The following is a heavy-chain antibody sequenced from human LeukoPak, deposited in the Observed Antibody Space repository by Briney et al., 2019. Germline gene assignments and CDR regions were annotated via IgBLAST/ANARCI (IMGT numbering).Heavy chain of an antibody. D-gene: IGHD2-2*01. CDR2: INSDGSST. CDR3: AARGYCSSTSCLLEY. Sequence: PGGSLRLSCAASGFSFSTQRRHWVRQAPGKGLVWVSHINSDGSSTSHADSVKGRFTISRDNAKSTLYLQMNSLRAEDTAVYYCAARGYCSSTSCLLEYWGQGTLVTVSS. CDR1: GFSFSTQR. J-gene: IGHJ4*02. V-gene: IGHV3-74*01.